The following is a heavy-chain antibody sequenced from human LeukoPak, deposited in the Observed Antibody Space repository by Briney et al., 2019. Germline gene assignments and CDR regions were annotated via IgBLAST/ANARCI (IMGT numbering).Heavy chain of an antibody. CDR3: AKDLVLYSSSDY. CDR2: ISNGGDST. CDR1: GFTFSNAW. D-gene: IGHD6-6*01. Sequence: GGSLRLSCAASGFTFSNAWMSWVRQAPGKGLEWVSTISNGGDSTYYADSVRGRFTISTDSSKNTLFLQMNSLRAEDTAVYYCAKDLVLYSSSDYWGQGTLVTVSS. V-gene: IGHV3-23*01. J-gene: IGHJ4*02.